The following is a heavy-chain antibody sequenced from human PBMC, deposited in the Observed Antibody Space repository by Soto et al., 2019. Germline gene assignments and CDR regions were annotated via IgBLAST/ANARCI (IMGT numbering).Heavy chain of an antibody. CDR2: IIPIFGTA. CDR1: GGTFSSYA. D-gene: IGHD1-26*01. V-gene: IGHV1-69*13. Sequence: GASVKVSCKASGGTFSSYAISWVRQAPGQGLEWMGGIIPIFGTANYAQKFQGRVTITADESMSTAYMELSSLRSEDTAVYYCARDSIVGAGYNWFDPWGQGTLVTVSS. J-gene: IGHJ5*02. CDR3: ARDSIVGAGYNWFDP.